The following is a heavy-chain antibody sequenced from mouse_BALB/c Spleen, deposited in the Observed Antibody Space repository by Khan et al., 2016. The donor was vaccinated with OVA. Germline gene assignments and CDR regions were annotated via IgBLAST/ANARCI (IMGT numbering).Heavy chain of an antibody. J-gene: IGHJ1*01. Sequence: VQLQESGPELVKPGASVKMSCKASGYTFTDYVISWMKQRTGQGLEWIGEIYPGSGNTVYNEKFRGKATLTADKSSSTAYMQVSSLTSEDSAVYFCARPSYDYGSNSYWFFHVWGAGTTVTVSS. CDR3: ARPSYDYGSNSYWFFHV. V-gene: IGHV1-81*01. D-gene: IGHD1-1*01. CDR2: IYPGSGNT. CDR1: GYTFTDYV.